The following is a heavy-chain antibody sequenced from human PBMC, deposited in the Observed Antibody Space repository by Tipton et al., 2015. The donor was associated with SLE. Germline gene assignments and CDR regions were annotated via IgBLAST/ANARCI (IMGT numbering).Heavy chain of an antibody. D-gene: IGHD2-21*01. CDR1: GFTFIAYT. V-gene: IGHV3-48*01. Sequence: SLRLSCAASGFTFIAYTMTWVRQGPGKGLEWISHISTTSSTIFYADSVKGRFTISRDNARNSLFLQMNSLRAEDTAIYYCARDVSVLIPVGVDGRDGNWGQGTLVTVSS. J-gene: IGHJ4*02. CDR3: ARDVSVLIPVGVDGRDGN. CDR2: ISTTSSTI.